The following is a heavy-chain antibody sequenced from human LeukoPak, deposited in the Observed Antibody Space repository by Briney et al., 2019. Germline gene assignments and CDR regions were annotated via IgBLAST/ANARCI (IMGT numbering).Heavy chain of an antibody. V-gene: IGHV1-18*04. CDR1: GYTCTSYG. J-gene: IGHJ5*02. Sequence: ASVKVSCKASGYTCTSYGISWVRQAPGQGLEWMGWISAYNGNTNYAQKLQGRVTMTTDTSTSTAYMELRSLRSDDTAVYYCASKNRGTNWFDPWGQGTLVTVSS. CDR2: ISAYNGNT. CDR3: ASKNRGTNWFDP. D-gene: IGHD1-14*01.